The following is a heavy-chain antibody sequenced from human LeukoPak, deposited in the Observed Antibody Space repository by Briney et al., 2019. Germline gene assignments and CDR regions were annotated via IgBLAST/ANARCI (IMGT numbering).Heavy chain of an antibody. Sequence: TLRLSCAAPGFTSDDYAMNWVRHAPGQGLEWVSGISWNIGSIGYADSVKGRFSISRDNAKNSLYLQMNSLRAEDTALYYCAKALTTSHYYYYMDVWGKGTTVTVSS. D-gene: IGHD1-14*01. V-gene: IGHV3-9*02. CDR2: ISWNIGSI. J-gene: IGHJ6*03. CDR3: AKALTTSHYYYYMDV. CDR1: GFTSDDYA.